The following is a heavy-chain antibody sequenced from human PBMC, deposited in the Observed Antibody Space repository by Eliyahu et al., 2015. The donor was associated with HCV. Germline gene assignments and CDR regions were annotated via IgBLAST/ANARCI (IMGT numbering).Heavy chain of an antibody. CDR2: SFHSGST. CDR3: ARSVWSTFFDGYFDI. Sequence: QVQLQESGPGLVKPSETLSLTCTVSGGSIKSSSYYWGWVRQPPGKGLEYIGTSFHSGSTYYSPSLKSRVTISLDTSNNQFSLKLTSVTAADTAIYYCARSVWSTFFDGYFDIWGLGTLVSVSS. V-gene: IGHV4-39*01. J-gene: IGHJ4*02. CDR1: GGSIKSSSYY. D-gene: IGHD3-3*01.